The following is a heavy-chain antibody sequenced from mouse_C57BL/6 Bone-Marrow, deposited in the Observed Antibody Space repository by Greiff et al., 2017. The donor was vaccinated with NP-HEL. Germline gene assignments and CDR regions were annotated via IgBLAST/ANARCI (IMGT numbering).Heavy chain of an antibody. V-gene: IGHV1-81*01. CDR3: ARNDYGSSLWYFDV. CDR2: IYPRSGNT. J-gene: IGHJ1*03. CDR1: GYTFTSYG. D-gene: IGHD1-1*01. Sequence: VQLQQSGAELARPGASVKLSCKASGYTFTSYGISWVKQRTGQGLEWIGEIYPRSGNTYYNEKFKGKATLTADKSSSTAYMELRSLTSEDSAVYFCARNDYGSSLWYFDVWGTGTTVTVSS.